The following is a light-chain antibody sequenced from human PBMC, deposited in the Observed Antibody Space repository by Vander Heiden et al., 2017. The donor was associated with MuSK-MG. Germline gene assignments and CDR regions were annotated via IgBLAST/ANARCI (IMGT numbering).Light chain of an antibody. V-gene: IGLV3-21*02. CDR2: DDR. CDR1: TIGSKS. Sequence: YVLTQPPSVSVAPGQTPRTTCGGSTIGSKSVHWYQLRPGQAPVLVIYDDRVRPSGIPERFSGSNSGNSATLTLSRVEAEDEADYYCRVWESYSYVFGGGTKVTVL. CDR3: RVWESYSYV. J-gene: IGLJ2*01.